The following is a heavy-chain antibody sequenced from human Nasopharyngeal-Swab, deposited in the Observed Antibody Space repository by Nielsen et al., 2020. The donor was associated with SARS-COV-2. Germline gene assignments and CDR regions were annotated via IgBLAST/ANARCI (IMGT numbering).Heavy chain of an antibody. CDR2: TYYRSQWYS. V-gene: IGHV6-1*01. CDR3: ARDRGALNV. CDR1: GDSLSRKNAA. D-gene: IGHD3-10*01. J-gene: IGHJ6*02. Sequence: SQTLSLTCPISGDSLSRKNAAWNWIRHSPSRGLEWLGRTYYRSQWYSDYAVSVKSRITIHPDTAKNQFSLQLNSVTPEDTAVYYCARDRGALNVWGQGTTVTVSS.